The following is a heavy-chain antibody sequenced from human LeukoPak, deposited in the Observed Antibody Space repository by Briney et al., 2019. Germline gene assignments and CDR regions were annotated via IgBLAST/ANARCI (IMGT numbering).Heavy chain of an antibody. Sequence: PGGSQRLSCAASGFTFSDYYMSWIRQAPGKGLEWVSYISSSGTTIYYADSVKGRFTISRDNAKNSLYLQMNSLRAEDTAVYYCARRTVTRDWYFDLWGRGTLVTVSS. CDR2: ISSSGTTI. D-gene: IGHD4-17*01. CDR1: GFTFSDYY. V-gene: IGHV3-11*01. J-gene: IGHJ2*01. CDR3: ARRTVTRDWYFDL.